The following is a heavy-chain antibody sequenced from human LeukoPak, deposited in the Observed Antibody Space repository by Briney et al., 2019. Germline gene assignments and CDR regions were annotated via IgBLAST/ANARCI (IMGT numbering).Heavy chain of an antibody. CDR3: TRGGSADPFEH. D-gene: IGHD1-26*01. CDR2: INFSENI. CDR1: SGSIGSFY. J-gene: IGHJ4*02. V-gene: IGHV4-59*08. Sequence: SETLSLTCTISSGSIGSFYWSWIRQHPGKGLEWIGYINFSENIKSNSALESRVTISMDTSKNQFSLKLNSVTAADTAVYYCTRGGSADPFEHWGQGTLVTVSS.